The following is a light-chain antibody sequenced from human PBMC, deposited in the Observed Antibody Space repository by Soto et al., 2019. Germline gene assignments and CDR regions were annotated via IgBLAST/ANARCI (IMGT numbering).Light chain of an antibody. J-gene: IGLJ2*01. V-gene: IGLV3-21*04. Sequence: SYELTQPPSVSVAPGKTARITCGGNNIGSKSVHWYQQKPGQAPVLVIYYDSDRPSGIPERFSGSNSRNTATLTISRVEAGDEADYYCQVFDSSSDHVVFGGGTKLTVL. CDR1: NIGSKS. CDR2: YDS. CDR3: QVFDSSSDHVV.